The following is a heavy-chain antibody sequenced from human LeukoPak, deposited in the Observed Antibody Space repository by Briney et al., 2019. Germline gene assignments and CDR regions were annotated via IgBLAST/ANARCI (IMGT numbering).Heavy chain of an antibody. D-gene: IGHD3-22*01. CDR1: GYTFTNYY. Sequence: ASVKVSCKASGYTFTNYYMYWVRQAPGQGLEWMGIINPSGGSTTYAQKFQGRVAMTRDTSTSTVDVELSSLRSEDTAVYYCARGYDDGSGYSLDFWGQGTLVTVSS. V-gene: IGHV1-46*01. J-gene: IGHJ4*02. CDR3: ARGYDDGSGYSLDF. CDR2: INPSGGST.